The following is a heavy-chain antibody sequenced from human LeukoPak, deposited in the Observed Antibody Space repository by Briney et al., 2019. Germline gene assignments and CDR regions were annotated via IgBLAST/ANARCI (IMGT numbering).Heavy chain of an antibody. CDR3: ARDGPTAYGDYMDFDY. V-gene: IGHV3-23*01. D-gene: IGHD4-17*01. Sequence: PGGSLRLSCAASAFTFSSYAMSWVRQAPGKGLEWVSVISGSGRSTYYADSVKGRFTISRDNSKNTLYLQMNSLRAEDTAVYYCARDGPTAYGDYMDFDYWGQGTLVTVSS. J-gene: IGHJ4*02. CDR2: ISGSGRST. CDR1: AFTFSSYA.